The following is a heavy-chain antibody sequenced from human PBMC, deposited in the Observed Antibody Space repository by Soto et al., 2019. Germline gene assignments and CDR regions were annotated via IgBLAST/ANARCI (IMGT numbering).Heavy chain of an antibody. CDR3: ARGNILVVPATPPGYGMDV. D-gene: IGHD2-2*01. CDR2: IYYSGST. Sequence: QVQLQESGPGLVKPSETLSLTCTVSGGSISSYYWSWIRQPPGKGLEWIGYIYYSGSTNYNPSLKSRVTISVDTSKNQFSLKLSSVTAADTAVYYCARGNILVVPATPPGYGMDVWGQGTTVTVSS. CDR1: GGSISSYY. J-gene: IGHJ6*02. V-gene: IGHV4-59*01.